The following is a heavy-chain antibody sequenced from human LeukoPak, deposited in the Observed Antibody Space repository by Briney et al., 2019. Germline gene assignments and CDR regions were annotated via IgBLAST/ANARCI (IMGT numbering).Heavy chain of an antibody. Sequence: ASVKVSCKASGYPFSIFLMHWVRQAPGQGLEWMGIINPTSGTTSYAQKFHDRVTMTRDTSTSTVYMELSSLRSEDTAVYFCARDQGASMIAWDYWGQGTLVTVYS. D-gene: IGHD3-16*01. J-gene: IGHJ4*02. V-gene: IGHV1-46*01. CDR2: INPTSGTT. CDR3: ARDQGASMIAWDY. CDR1: GYPFSIFL.